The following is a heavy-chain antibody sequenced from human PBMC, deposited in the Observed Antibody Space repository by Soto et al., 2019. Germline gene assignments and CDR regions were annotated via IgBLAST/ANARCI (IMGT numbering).Heavy chain of an antibody. J-gene: IGHJ6*02. V-gene: IGHV3-33*01. Sequence: ESGGGVVQPGRSLRLSCAASGFTFSSYGMHWVRQAPGKGLEWVAVIWYDGSNKYYADSVKGRFTISRDNSKNTLYLQMNSLRAEDTAVYYCARAKRSTGYYGMDVWGQGTTVTVSS. D-gene: IGHD4-17*01. CDR3: ARAKRSTGYYGMDV. CDR1: GFTFSSYG. CDR2: IWYDGSNK.